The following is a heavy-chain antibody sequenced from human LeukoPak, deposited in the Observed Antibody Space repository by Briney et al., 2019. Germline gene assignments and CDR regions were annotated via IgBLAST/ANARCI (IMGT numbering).Heavy chain of an antibody. J-gene: IGHJ3*02. CDR2: INHSGST. Sequence: SETLSLTCAVYGGSFSGYYWSWIRQPPGKGLEWIGEINHSGSTNYNPSLKSRVTISVDTSKNQFSLKLSSVTTADTAVYYCARGLWLSLGAFDIWGQGTMVTVSS. CDR1: GGSFSGYY. V-gene: IGHV4-34*01. D-gene: IGHD5-12*01. CDR3: ARGLWLSLGAFDI.